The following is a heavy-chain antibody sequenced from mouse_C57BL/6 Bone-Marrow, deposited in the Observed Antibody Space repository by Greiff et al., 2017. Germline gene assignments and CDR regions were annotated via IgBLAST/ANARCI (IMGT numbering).Heavy chain of an antibody. V-gene: IGHV3-6*01. Sequence: DVQLQESGPGLVKPSQSLSLTCSVTGYSITSGYYWNWIRQFPGNKLEWMGYISYDGSNNYNPSLKNRISITRDTSKNQFFLKLNSVTTEDTATYYCARRYDYDAFAYWGQGTLVTVSA. CDR2: ISYDGSN. D-gene: IGHD2-4*01. CDR1: GYSITSGYY. CDR3: ARRYDYDAFAY. J-gene: IGHJ3*01.